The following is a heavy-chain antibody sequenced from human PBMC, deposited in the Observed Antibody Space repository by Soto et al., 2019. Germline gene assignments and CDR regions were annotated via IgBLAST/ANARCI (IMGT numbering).Heavy chain of an antibody. J-gene: IGHJ4*02. CDR3: ARDRGYSCFDY. D-gene: IGHD5-18*01. CDR1: GFTFSSSW. CDR2: IKEDGSEK. V-gene: IGHV3-7*01. Sequence: GGSLRLSCAASGFTFSSSWRNWVRQAPGKGLEWVAGIKEDGSEKYYVDFVKGRFTISRDNVENSLYLQMNSLRGEDTAVYFCARDRGYSCFDYWGLGTLVTVYS.